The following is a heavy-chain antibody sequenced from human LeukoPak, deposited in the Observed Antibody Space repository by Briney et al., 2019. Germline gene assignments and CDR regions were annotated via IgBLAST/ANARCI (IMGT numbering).Heavy chain of an antibody. V-gene: IGHV1-18*01. D-gene: IGHD6-19*01. CDR1: GYSFTTYG. J-gene: IGHJ4*02. Sequence: ASVKVSCKTSGYSFTTYGVSWVRQAPGQGLEWMGWITAYDGNTNYAQKFQGRVTMTIDTSTSTGYMELRGLRSDDTAVYYCARDSQLVLSHWGQGTPVTVSS. CDR3: ARDSQLVLSH. CDR2: ITAYDGNT.